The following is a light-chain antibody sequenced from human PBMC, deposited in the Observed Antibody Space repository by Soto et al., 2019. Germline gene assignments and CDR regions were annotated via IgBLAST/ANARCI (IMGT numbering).Light chain of an antibody. V-gene: IGKV3-11*01. CDR3: QQRSTWPPFT. J-gene: IGKJ3*01. Sequence: DIVLTQSPATLSLSPGERATLSCRASHSVSSSLAWYQQKPGQAPRLLIYDASIRAAGIPARFSGSGSGTDFTLTIGSLEPEDFAVYYCQQRSTWPPFTFGPGTKVDIK. CDR2: DAS. CDR1: HSVSSS.